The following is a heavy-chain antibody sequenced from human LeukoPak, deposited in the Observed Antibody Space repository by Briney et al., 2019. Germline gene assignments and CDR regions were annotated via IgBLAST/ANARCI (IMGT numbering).Heavy chain of an antibody. CDR3: ARVRDIVVVPAAPRPYYYYYGMDV. V-gene: IGHV1-69*13. CDR2: IIPIFGTA. Sequence: ASVKVSCKASGGTFSIYAISRVRQAPGQGLGWMGGIIPIFGTANYAQKFQGRVTITADESTSTAYMELSSLRSEDTAVYYCARVRDIVVVPAAPRPYYYYYGMDVWGQGTTVTVSS. CDR1: GGTFSIYA. J-gene: IGHJ6*02. D-gene: IGHD2-2*01.